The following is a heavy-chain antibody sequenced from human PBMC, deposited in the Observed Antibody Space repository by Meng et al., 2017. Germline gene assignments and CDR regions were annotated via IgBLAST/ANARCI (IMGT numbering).Heavy chain of an antibody. V-gene: IGHV3-53*04. CDR1: GFTVSSNY. Sequence: GESLKISCAASGFTVSSNYMSWVRQAPGKGLEWVSVIYSGSSTYYADSVKGRFTISRHNSKNTLYLQMNSLRAEDTAVYYCARNLRYSSSWDLYYYSGMDIWGQGTTVTVSS. CDR2: IYSGSST. D-gene: IGHD6-13*01. J-gene: IGHJ6*02. CDR3: ARNLRYSSSWDLYYYSGMDI.